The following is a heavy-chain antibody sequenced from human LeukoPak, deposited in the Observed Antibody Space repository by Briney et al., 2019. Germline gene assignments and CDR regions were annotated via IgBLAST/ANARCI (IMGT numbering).Heavy chain of an antibody. D-gene: IGHD6-13*01. CDR1: GFTFKYYG. Sequence: GGSLRLSCEASGFTFKYYGMHWVRQAPGKGLEWVAFIRFDSTNYYYADSVKGRFTISGDNSQNTLYLQMNSLRVEDTAMYYCAKGLHSSSWNDAFDIWGQGTVVTVSS. V-gene: IGHV3-30*02. CDR3: AKGLHSSSWNDAFDI. CDR2: IRFDSTNY. J-gene: IGHJ3*02.